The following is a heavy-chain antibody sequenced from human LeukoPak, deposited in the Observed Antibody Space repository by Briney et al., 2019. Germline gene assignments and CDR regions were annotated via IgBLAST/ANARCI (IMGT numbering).Heavy chain of an antibody. CDR2: INPSGGST. J-gene: IGHJ4*02. V-gene: IGHV1-46*01. CDR3: APSRDSSSGWYVY. D-gene: IGHD6-19*01. CDR1: GYTFTSYY. Sequence: ASVTVSCKASGYTFTSYYMHWVRQAPGQGLEWMGIINPSGGSTSYAQKFQGRVTMTRDMSTSTVYMELRSLSSEDTAVYYCAPSRDSSSGWYVYWGQGTLVTVSS.